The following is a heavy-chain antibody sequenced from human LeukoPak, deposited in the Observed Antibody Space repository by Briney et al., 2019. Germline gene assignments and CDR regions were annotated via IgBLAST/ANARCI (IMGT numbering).Heavy chain of an antibody. J-gene: IGHJ4*02. Sequence: GGSLRLPXAASGFTFSSYAVSWVRQAPGKGLEWVSAISGSGGSTYYADSVKGRFTISRDNSKNTLYLQMNSLRAEDTAVYYCAKGGSYYEDYFDYWGQGTLVTVSS. V-gene: IGHV3-23*01. CDR2: ISGSGGST. CDR3: AKGGSYYEDYFDY. CDR1: GFTFSSYA. D-gene: IGHD2-15*01.